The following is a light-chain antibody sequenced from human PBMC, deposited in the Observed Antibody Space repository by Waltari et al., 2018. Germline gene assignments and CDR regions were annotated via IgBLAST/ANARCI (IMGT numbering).Light chain of an antibody. CDR3: QQSYTTPRT. CDR1: HSISTY. Sequence: DIQMTQSPSSLSASVGDRVTITCRASHSISTYLNWYQQRPGKAPNLLMYAASSLQSGVPFRFSGSGSGTHFTLTISSLQPEDFATYYCQQSYTTPRTFGQGTKVDIK. CDR2: AAS. V-gene: IGKV1-39*01. J-gene: IGKJ1*01.